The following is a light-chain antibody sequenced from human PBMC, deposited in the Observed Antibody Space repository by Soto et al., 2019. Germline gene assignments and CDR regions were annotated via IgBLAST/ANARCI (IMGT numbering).Light chain of an antibody. CDR2: EVS. Sequence: QSALTQPPSASGSPGQSVTISCTGTSSDIGAYIYVSWYQQHPGKAPKLMISEVSRRPSGVPERFSGSKSGNTASLTVSGLQADDEAHYYRSSYAGSNNFVFGTGTKVTVL. CDR1: SSDIGAYIY. CDR3: SSYAGSNNFV. V-gene: IGLV2-8*01. J-gene: IGLJ1*01.